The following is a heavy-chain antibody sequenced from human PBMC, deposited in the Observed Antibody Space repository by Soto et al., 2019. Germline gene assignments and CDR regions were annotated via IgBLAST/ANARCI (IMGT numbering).Heavy chain of an antibody. CDR1: GFTFSNAW. D-gene: IGHD3-22*01. CDR2: IKSKTDGGTT. Sequence: RLSCAASGFTFSNAWMNWVRQAPGKGLEWVGRIKSKTDGGTTDYAAPVKGRFTISRDDSKNTLYLQMNSLKTEDTAVYYCTTHYDTRYYYYYYGMDVWGRGTTVTVSS. J-gene: IGHJ6*02. CDR3: TTHYDTRYYYYYYGMDV. V-gene: IGHV3-15*07.